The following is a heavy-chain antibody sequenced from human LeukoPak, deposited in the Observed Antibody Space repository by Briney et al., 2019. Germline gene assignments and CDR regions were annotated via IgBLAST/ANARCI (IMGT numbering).Heavy chain of an antibody. V-gene: IGHV1-2*02. Sequence: ASVKVSCKASGYTFTDYNIHWVRQAPGQGLDWMGWINPNSGGTNYAQKFQGRVTMTRDTSISTAYMELSRLTSDDTAVYYCSSTYSIVPSWGQGTLVTVSS. D-gene: IGHD2/OR15-2a*01. CDR2: INPNSGGT. CDR3: SSTYSIVPS. J-gene: IGHJ5*02. CDR1: GYTFTDYN.